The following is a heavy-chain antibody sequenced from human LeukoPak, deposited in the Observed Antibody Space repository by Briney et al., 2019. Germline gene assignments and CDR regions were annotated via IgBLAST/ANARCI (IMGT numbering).Heavy chain of an antibody. V-gene: IGHV3-33*01. CDR3: ASFPSSDAFDI. Sequence: PLRLSCAASGFTFSSYGMHWVRQAPGKGLEWVAVIWYDGSNKYYADSVKGRFTISRDNSKNTLYLQMNSLRAEDTAVYYCASFPSSDAFDIWGQGTMVTVSS. J-gene: IGHJ3*02. CDR1: GFTFSSYG. CDR2: IWYDGSNK.